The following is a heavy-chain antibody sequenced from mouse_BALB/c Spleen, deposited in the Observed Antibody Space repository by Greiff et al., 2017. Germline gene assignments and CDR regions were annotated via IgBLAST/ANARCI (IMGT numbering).Heavy chain of an antibody. D-gene: IGHD1-1*01. CDR3: AREEYYGSSPFAY. CDR1: GYTFTSYV. CDR2: INPYNDGT. J-gene: IGHJ3*01. V-gene: IGHV1-14*01. Sequence: EVKLMESGPELVKPGASVKMSCKASGYTFTSYVMHWVKQKPGQGLEWIGYINPYNDGTKYNEKFKGKATLTSDKSSSTAYMELSSLTSEDSAVYSCAREEYYGSSPFAYWGQGTLVTVSA.